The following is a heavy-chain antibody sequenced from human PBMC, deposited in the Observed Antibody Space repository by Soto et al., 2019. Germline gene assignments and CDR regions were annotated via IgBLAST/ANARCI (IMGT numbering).Heavy chain of an antibody. CDR1: GGSINSGDYY. J-gene: IGHJ4*02. CDR3: ARLYTVATLGFFDY. D-gene: IGHD4-17*01. Sequence: PSETLSLTCTVSGGSINSGDYYWSWIRQSPGKGLEWIGYVFYSGSAYYKPSLKSRVMISIDTSKNHFSLMLSFVTAADTAVYYCARLYTVATLGFFDYWGQGTLVTVPS. CDR2: VFYSGSA. V-gene: IGHV4-30-4*01.